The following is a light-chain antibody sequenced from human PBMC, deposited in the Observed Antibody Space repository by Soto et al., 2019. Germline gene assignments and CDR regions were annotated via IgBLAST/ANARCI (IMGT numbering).Light chain of an antibody. Sequence: EIWMTQSPATLSVSPGERATLSCRASQSVSSNLAWYKQKPGQAPRLLIYGASNRATGIPESLSGSGSGTEFTLTISRLEPQDSAMYYCQQYLISVTFGHGTRLEIK. J-gene: IGKJ5*01. CDR2: GAS. CDR1: QSVSSN. V-gene: IGKV3D-15*01. CDR3: QQYLISVT.